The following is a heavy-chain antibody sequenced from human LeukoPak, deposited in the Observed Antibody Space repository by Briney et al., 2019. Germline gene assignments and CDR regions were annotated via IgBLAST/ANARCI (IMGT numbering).Heavy chain of an antibody. CDR3: ARDYPQNYGSTTCSRGPDY. CDR2: ISSSSSTI. CDR1: GFTFSTYS. Sequence: SGGSLRLSCAASGFTFSTYSMNWVRQAPGKGLEWVSYISSSSSTIYYADSVKGRFTISRDNAKNSLYLQMNSLRAEDTAVYYCARDYPQNYGSTTCSRGPDYWGQGTLVTVSS. V-gene: IGHV3-48*01. D-gene: IGHD2-2*01. J-gene: IGHJ4*02.